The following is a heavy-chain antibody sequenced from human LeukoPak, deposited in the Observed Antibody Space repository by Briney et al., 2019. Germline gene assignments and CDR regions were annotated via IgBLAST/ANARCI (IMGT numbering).Heavy chain of an antibody. V-gene: IGHV1-69*13. CDR1: GYTFTGYY. J-gene: IGHJ4*02. CDR3: AREGRGDGSGNNY. CDR2: IIPIFGTA. D-gene: IGHD3-10*01. Sequence: GASVKVSCKASGYTFTGYYMHWVRQAPGQGLEWMGGIIPIFGTANYAQKFQGRVTITADESTSTAYMELSSLRSEDTAVYYCAREGRGDGSGNNYWGQGTLVTVSS.